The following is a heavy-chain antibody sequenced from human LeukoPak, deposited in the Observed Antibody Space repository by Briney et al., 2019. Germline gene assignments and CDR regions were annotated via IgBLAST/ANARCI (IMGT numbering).Heavy chain of an antibody. J-gene: IGHJ4*02. CDR2: INHSGST. CDR1: GGTFSGYY. CDR3: ARGKGSGWTFDY. D-gene: IGHD6-19*01. Sequence: PSETLTLTCAVYGGTFSGYYWPWIRQPPGKGLEWIGEINHSGSTNYNPSLKSRVTISVDTSKNQFSLKLSSVTAADTAVYYCARGKGSGWTFDYWGQGTLVTVSS. V-gene: IGHV4-34*01.